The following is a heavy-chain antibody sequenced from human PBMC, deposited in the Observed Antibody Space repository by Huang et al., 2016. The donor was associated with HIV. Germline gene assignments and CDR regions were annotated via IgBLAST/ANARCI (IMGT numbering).Heavy chain of an antibody. D-gene: IGHD5-12*01. Sequence: QVQLVQSGAEVKKPGASVKVSCKPSGYTFADYFIHWVRQAPGQGLEWMAWLNPKNGATNYDQKFRGRVTVTGDTSINTAYMEFSGLTSDDTANYYCTRDGVAPDEEFDYWGQGTLIIVSS. CDR3: TRDGVAPDEEFDY. J-gene: IGHJ4*02. CDR2: LNPKNGAT. CDR1: GYTFADYF. V-gene: IGHV1-2*02.